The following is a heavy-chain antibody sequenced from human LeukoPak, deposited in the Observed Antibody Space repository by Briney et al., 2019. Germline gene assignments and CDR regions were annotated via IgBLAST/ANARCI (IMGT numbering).Heavy chain of an antibody. V-gene: IGHV3-7*01. J-gene: IGHJ3*02. Sequence: GGSLRLSCAASGFTFSSSWMSWVRQAPGKGLEWVANIKQDGSEKYYVDSVMGRFTISRDNTKNSLYLQMNSLRAEDTAVFYCARGSNVKDAFDIWGQGTMVTVSS. CDR3: ARGSNVKDAFDI. D-gene: IGHD1-26*01. CDR1: GFTFSSSW. CDR2: IKQDGSEK.